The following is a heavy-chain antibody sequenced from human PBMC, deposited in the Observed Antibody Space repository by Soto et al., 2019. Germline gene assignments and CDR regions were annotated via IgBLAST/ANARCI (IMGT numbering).Heavy chain of an antibody. D-gene: IGHD3-3*01. Sequence: AGGSLRLSCVVSGFTFSSYGMHWVRQAPGKGLEWVAVIPYDGSHTYYADSVKGRFTISRDNSKNTLYLQMDSLRAEDTAVYYCAKLLVLEGEVQDFDYWGQGTLVTVSS. J-gene: IGHJ4*02. CDR3: AKLLVLEGEVQDFDY. CDR2: IPYDGSHT. CDR1: GFTFSSYG. V-gene: IGHV3-30*18.